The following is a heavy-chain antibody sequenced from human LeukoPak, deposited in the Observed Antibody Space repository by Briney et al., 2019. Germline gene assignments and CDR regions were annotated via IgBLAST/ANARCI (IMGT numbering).Heavy chain of an antibody. V-gene: IGHV1-3*01. CDR1: GYTFTSYA. J-gene: IGHJ4*02. Sequence: ASVKVSCKASGYTFTSYAMHWVRQAPGQRLEWMGWINAGNGNTKYSQKFQGRVTITRDTSASTAYMELSSLRSEDTAVYYCARGGDELRFYYFDYWGQGTLVTVSS. CDR3: ARGGDELRFYYFDY. CDR2: INAGNGNT. D-gene: IGHD3-10*01.